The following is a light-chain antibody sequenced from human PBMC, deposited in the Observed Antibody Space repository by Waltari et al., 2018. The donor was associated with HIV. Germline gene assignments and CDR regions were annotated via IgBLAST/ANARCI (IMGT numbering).Light chain of an antibody. CDR2: GAS. V-gene: IGKV3-15*01. CDR3: QQYNNLRT. J-gene: IGKJ1*01. Sequence: EIVMTQSPATLSVSPGERATLSCRASQSVSSNLAWYQQEPGQAPRLLIYGASTRATGIPARFSGSGSGTEFTLTISSLQSEDFAVYYCQQYNNLRTFGQGTKVEIK. CDR1: QSVSSN.